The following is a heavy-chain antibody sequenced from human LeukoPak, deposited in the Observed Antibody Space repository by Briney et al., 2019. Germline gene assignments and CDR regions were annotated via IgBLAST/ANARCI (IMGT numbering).Heavy chain of an antibody. J-gene: IGHJ4*02. CDR1: GGSISSSSYY. V-gene: IGHV4-39*01. D-gene: IGHD1-26*01. Sequence: SETLSLTCTVSGGSISSSSYYWGWIRQPPGKGLEWIGSIYYSGNTYYNPSLQSRVTISVDTSKNQLSLKLSSVTAADTAVFYCAGQSRLPHGTYYYFDYWGQGTLVTVSS. CDR2: IYYSGNT. CDR3: AGQSRLPHGTYYYFDY.